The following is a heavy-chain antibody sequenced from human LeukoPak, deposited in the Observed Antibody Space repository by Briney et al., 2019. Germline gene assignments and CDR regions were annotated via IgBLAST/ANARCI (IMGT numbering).Heavy chain of an antibody. V-gene: IGHV3-23*01. CDR2: ISGSGGST. D-gene: IGHD6-19*01. Sequence: GGSLRLSCAASGFTFSSYAMSWVRQAPGKGLEWVSAISGSGGSTYYADSVKGRFTISRDNSKNTLYLQMNSLRAEDTAVYYYAKRRDSSGWGWYFDLWGRGTLVTVSS. CDR3: AKRRDSSGWGWYFDL. J-gene: IGHJ2*01. CDR1: GFTFSSYA.